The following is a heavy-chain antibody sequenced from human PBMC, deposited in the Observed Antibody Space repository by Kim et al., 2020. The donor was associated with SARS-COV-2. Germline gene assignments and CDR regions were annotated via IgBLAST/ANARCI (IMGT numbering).Heavy chain of an antibody. CDR3: AKGGNHIVATHTPLDY. CDR1: GFTFSSYG. V-gene: IGHV3-33*06. Sequence: GGSLRLSCAASGFTFSSYGMHWVRQAPGKGLEWVAVIWYDGSNKYYADSVKGRFTISRDNSKNTLYLQMNSLRAEDTAVYYCAKGGNHIVATHTPLDYWGQGTLVTVSS. D-gene: IGHD5-12*01. J-gene: IGHJ4*02. CDR2: IWYDGSNK.